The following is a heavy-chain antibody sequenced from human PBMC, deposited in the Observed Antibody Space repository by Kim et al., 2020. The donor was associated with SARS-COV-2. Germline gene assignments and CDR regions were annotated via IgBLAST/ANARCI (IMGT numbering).Heavy chain of an antibody. CDR1: GGSISSSSYY. Sequence: SETLSLTCTVSGGSISSSSYYWGWIRQPPGKGLEWIGSFYYSGSTYYNPSLKSRVTISVDTSKNQFSLKLSSVTAADTAVYYCARDADPFDWLTPFDYWGQGTLVTVSS. V-gene: IGHV4-39*07. CDR3: ARDADPFDWLTPFDY. CDR2: FYYSGST. J-gene: IGHJ4*02. D-gene: IGHD3-9*01.